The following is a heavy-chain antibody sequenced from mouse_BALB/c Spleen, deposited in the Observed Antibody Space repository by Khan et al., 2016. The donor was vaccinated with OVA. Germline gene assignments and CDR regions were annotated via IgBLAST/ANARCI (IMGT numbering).Heavy chain of an antibody. V-gene: IGHV5-6-4*01. J-gene: IGHJ2*01. CDR2: ITSGGSYT. Sequence: EVELVESGGGLVKPGGSLKLSCAASGFTFSSYSISWVRQTPEKRLEWVATITSGGSYTYYPDSVKGRFTISRDNARNTLYLQMSSLKSEDTAMYYCSRDRNYYGSSFYFDYWGQGTTLTVSS. CDR1: GFTFSSYS. D-gene: IGHD1-1*01. CDR3: SRDRNYYGSSFYFDY.